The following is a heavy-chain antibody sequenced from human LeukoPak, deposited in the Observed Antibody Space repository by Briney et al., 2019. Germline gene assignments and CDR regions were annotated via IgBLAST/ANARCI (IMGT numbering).Heavy chain of an antibody. J-gene: IGHJ4*02. Sequence: PGGSLRLSCAASGFTFSNYGMHWVRQAPGKGLEWVAVMSYDGSKKNYADSVKGRFTISRDNSKNTLYLQMNSLRAEDTAVYYCAKDMAEGSGNYYSYYFDYWGQGTLVTVSS. CDR3: AKDMAEGSGNYYSYYFDY. D-gene: IGHD3-10*01. CDR1: GFTFSNYG. CDR2: MSYDGSKK. V-gene: IGHV3-30*18.